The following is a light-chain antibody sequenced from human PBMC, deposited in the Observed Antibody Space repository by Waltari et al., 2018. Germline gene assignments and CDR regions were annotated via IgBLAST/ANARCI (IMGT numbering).Light chain of an antibody. CDR2: EVD. V-gene: IGLV2-8*01. CDR1: STDLGSYKY. J-gene: IGLJ2*01. Sequence: QSALTQPPSASGSPGPTVIISCTGPSTDLGSYKYVSWYQQIPGRAPALIIYEVDRRPPGVPDRFSGSKSGNTASLTVSGLQTEDEGDYYCSSYAGSNKLIFGGVTKLTVL. CDR3: SSYAGSNKLI.